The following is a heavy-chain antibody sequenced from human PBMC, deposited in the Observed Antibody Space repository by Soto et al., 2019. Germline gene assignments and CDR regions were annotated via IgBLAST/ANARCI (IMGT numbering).Heavy chain of an antibody. CDR2: IIPIFGTA. J-gene: IGHJ4*02. CDR1: GGTFSSYA. CDR3: ARSMGRFYYDSSGYYLNDY. Sequence: VASVKVSCKASGGTFSSYAISWVRQAPGQGLEWMGGIIPIFGTANYAQKFQGRVTITADKSTSTAYMELSSLRSEDTAVYYCARSMGRFYYDSSGYYLNDYWGQGTLVTVSS. D-gene: IGHD3-22*01. V-gene: IGHV1-69*06.